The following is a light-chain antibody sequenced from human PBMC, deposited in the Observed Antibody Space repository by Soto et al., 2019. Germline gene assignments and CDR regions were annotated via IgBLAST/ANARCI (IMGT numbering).Light chain of an antibody. J-gene: IGKJ1*01. CDR1: QSVSSSY. Sequence: EIVLTQSPGTLSLSPGEXATLSCRASQSVSSSYLAWYQQKPGQAPRLLIYGASSRATGIPDRFSGSGSGTDFTLPISRLEPEDFAVYYCQQYGSSPRTFGQGTK. CDR3: QQYGSSPRT. CDR2: GAS. V-gene: IGKV3-20*01.